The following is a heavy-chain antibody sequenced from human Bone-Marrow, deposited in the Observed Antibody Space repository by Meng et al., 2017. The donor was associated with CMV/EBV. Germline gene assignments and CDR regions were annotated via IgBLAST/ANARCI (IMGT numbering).Heavy chain of an antibody. V-gene: IGHV4-30-4*08. CDR1: GGSISSGDYY. CDR2: IYYSGST. CDR3: ARQHYDFWSGYYPPNWFDP. J-gene: IGHJ5*02. Sequence: SCTVSGGSISSGDYYWSWIRQPPGKGLEWIGYIYYSGSTYYNPSRKSRVTISVDTSKNQFSLKLSSVTAADTAVYYCARQHYDFWSGYYPPNWFDPWGQGTLVTVSS. D-gene: IGHD3-3*01.